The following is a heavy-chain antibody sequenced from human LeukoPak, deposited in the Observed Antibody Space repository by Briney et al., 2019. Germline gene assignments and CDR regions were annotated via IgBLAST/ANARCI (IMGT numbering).Heavy chain of an antibody. D-gene: IGHD1-26*01. J-gene: IGHJ4*02. CDR3: AKDWSGSSAGFDY. Sequence: GRSLRLSCAASGFTFSSYAMHWVRQAPGKGLEWVAVISYDGSNKYYADSVKGRFTISRDNSKNTLYLQMNSLTTEDTAVYYCAKDWSGSSAGFDYWGQGTLVTVSS. CDR1: GFTFSSYA. V-gene: IGHV3-30-3*01. CDR2: ISYDGSNK.